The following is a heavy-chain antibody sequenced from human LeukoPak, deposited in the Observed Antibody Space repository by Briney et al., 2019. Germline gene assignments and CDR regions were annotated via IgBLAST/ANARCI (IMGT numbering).Heavy chain of an antibody. CDR1: GFTFSSYA. D-gene: IGHD6-13*01. CDR2: ISGSGGST. Sequence: GXSXRLSCAASGFTFSSYAMSWVRQAPGXXXXXVSAISGSGGSTYYADSVKGRFTISRDNSKNTLYLQMNSLRAEDTAVYYCAKDRGSREAFDIWGQGTMVTVSS. CDR3: AKDRGSREAFDI. J-gene: IGHJ3*02. V-gene: IGHV3-23*01.